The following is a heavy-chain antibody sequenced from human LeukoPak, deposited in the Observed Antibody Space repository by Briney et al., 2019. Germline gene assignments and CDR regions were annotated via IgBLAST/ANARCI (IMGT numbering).Heavy chain of an antibody. CDR3: ARSSGYMSY. D-gene: IGHD3-22*01. CDR2: IYHSGST. J-gene: IGHJ4*02. Sequence: SETLSLTCTVSHYSISSNYYWGWIRQPPGKGLEWIGSIYHSGSTYYNPSLKSRVTISVDTSKNQFSLRLTSVTAADTAVYYCARSSGYMSYWGQGTLVTVST. CDR1: HYSISSNYY. V-gene: IGHV4-38-2*02.